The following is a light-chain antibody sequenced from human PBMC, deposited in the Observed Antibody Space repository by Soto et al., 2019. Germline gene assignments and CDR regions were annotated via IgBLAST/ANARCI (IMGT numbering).Light chain of an antibody. J-gene: IGKJ5*01. CDR3: HSRA. V-gene: IGKV1-5*01. Sequence: IHLTHTPSTLSASVLYEVTITCRASQTIGRWLAWYQQKPGRAPKLLIYDASTLESGVPSRFSGSGSETEFTLTISRLQPDDFATYFCHSRAFGQGTRLEIK. CDR2: DAS. CDR1: QTIGRW.